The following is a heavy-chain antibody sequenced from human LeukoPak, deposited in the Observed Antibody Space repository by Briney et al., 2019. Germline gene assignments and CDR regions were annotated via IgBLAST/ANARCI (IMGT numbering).Heavy chain of an antibody. J-gene: IGHJ6*02. CDR3: ASSYGDYDYYYGMGV. D-gene: IGHD4-17*01. CDR2: ISAYNGNT. Sequence: ASVKVSCKASGYTFTSYGISWVRQAPGQGLEWMGWISAYNGNTNYAQKLQGRVTMTTDTSTSTAYMELRSLRSDDTAVYYCASSYGDYDYYYGMGVWGQGTTVTVSS. CDR1: GYTFTSYG. V-gene: IGHV1-18*01.